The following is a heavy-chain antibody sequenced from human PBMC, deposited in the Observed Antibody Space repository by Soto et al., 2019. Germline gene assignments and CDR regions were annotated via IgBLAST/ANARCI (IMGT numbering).Heavy chain of an antibody. J-gene: IGHJ4*02. CDR1: GFTFSSCA. D-gene: IGHD2-15*01. CDR3: ANERNSWYSSGSDS. CDR2: ISVNGGST. Sequence: EVQLLESGGGLVQAGGSLRVSCGASGFTFSSCAMGWVRQAPGKGLEWVSSISVNGGSTYYADSVKGRFTISTDNSMNILYLHMISLRAEDTAVYYCANERNSWYSSGSDSWGQGTLVTVTS. V-gene: IGHV3-23*01.